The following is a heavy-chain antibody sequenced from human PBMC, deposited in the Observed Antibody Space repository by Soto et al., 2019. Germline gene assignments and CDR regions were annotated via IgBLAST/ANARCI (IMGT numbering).Heavy chain of an antibody. D-gene: IGHD3-10*01. CDR3: APTGEDWFDP. CDR1: GGSISSSSYY. CDR2: IYYSGST. Sequence: QLQLQESGPGLVKPSETLSLTCTVSGGSISSSSYYWGWIRQPPGKGPEWIGSIYYSGSTYYNPSLKSRVTISVDTSKNQFSLKLSSVTAADTAVYYCAPTGEDWFDPWGQGTLVTVSS. J-gene: IGHJ5*02. V-gene: IGHV4-39*01.